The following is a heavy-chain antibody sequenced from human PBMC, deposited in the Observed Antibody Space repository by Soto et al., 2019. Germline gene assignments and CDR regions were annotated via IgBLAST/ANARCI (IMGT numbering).Heavy chain of an antibody. CDR2: ISSNGVGT. J-gene: IGHJ6*03. D-gene: IGHD6-6*01. V-gene: IGHV3-64*01. CDR3: ARRARPDFYYMDV. CDR1: GFTLSGYA. Sequence: EVQLAESGGGLAQPGGSLRLSCAASGFTLSGYAMDWVRQAPGKELEYVSGISSNGVGTYYAKSVQGRFTISRDNSKNTVYLQMGSLRPEDMAVYYCARRARPDFYYMDVWGKGTTVTVSS.